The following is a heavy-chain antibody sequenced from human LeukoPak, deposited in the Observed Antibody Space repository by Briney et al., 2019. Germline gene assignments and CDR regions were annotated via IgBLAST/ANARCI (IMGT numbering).Heavy chain of an antibody. CDR1: GFTFSTYG. Sequence: GGSLRLSCEVSGFTFSTYGMSWVRQAPGKGLEWVSAITGSGGRTYYADSVKGRFTISRDNSKNSLYLQMNSLRAEDTAVYYCARALIGYYFDYWGQGTLVTVSS. CDR3: ARALIGYYFDY. CDR2: ITGSGGRT. D-gene: IGHD2-8*01. J-gene: IGHJ4*02. V-gene: IGHV3-23*01.